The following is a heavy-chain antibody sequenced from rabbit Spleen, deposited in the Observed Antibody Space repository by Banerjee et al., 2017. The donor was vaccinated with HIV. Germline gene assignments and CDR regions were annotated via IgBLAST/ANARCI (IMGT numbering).Heavy chain of an antibody. CDR2: AYAGSSGST. CDR1: GVSFNGFSFNGGYD. CDR3: ARDTGTSFSTYGMDL. V-gene: IGHV1S45*01. D-gene: IGHD8-1*01. J-gene: IGHJ6*01. Sequence: EQLEESGGGLVKPEGSLTLTCKASGVSFNGFSFNGGYDMCWVRQAPGKGLEWVACAYAGSSGSTYSATWAKGRFTISKTSSTTVTLQMTSLTAADTATYFCARDTGTSFSTYGMDLWGQGTLVTVS.